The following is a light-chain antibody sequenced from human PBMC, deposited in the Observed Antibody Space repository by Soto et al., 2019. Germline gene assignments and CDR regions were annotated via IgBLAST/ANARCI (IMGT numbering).Light chain of an antibody. Sequence: EIMMTQSPATLSVSPGESATLSCRASQSVRNNLAWYQHKPGQAPRLLIYYASTRATGIPARFSGSGSGTEFPLTTSSLQSEDFALYYSQQYNDWPPITFGQGTRLEI. CDR2: YAS. V-gene: IGKV3-15*01. CDR1: QSVRNN. J-gene: IGKJ5*01. CDR3: QQYNDWPPIT.